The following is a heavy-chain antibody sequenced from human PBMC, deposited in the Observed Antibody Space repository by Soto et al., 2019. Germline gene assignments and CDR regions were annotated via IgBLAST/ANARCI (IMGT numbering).Heavy chain of an antibody. CDR2: ISYDGRKI. Sequence: GGSLRLSCGASGFTFSSYGMYWVRQAPGKGLEWLAFISYDGRKIYYADSVKGRFTISRDNSKNMLYLQMKSLGDEDTAVYYCARDRPYVSDPSSVDQPIFDNWGQGILVTVSS. V-gene: IGHV3-30*03. CDR3: ARDRPYVSDPSSVDQPIFDN. CDR1: GFTFSSYG. D-gene: IGHD3-10*02. J-gene: IGHJ4*02.